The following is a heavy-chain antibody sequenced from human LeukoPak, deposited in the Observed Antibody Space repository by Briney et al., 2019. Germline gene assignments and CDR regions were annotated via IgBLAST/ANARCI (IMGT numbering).Heavy chain of an antibody. J-gene: IGHJ5*02. CDR1: GYTFSDYY. D-gene: IGHD2-21*01. Sequence: ASVKVSCKASGYTFSDYYMHWVRQAPGQGLEWMGWINPNSGGTSSAQKFQGRVTMTRDTSITTVYMEVSWLTSDDTAIYYCARADRLDGGPYLIGPWGQGTLVTVSS. V-gene: IGHV1-2*02. CDR2: INPNSGGT. CDR3: ARADRLDGGPYLIGP.